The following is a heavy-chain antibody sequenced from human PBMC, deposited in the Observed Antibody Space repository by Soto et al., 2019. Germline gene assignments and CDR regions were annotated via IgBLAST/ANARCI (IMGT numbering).Heavy chain of an antibody. V-gene: IGHV3-30*18. Sequence: QVQLVESGGGVVQPGRSLRLSCAASGFTFSSYGMHWVRQAPGKGLEWVAVISYDGSNKYYADSVKGRFTISRDNSKNTLYLQMNSPRAEDTAVYYCAKEYDLLTGYPDYWGQGTLVTVSS. CDR1: GFTFSSYG. D-gene: IGHD3-9*01. CDR2: ISYDGSNK. CDR3: AKEYDLLTGYPDY. J-gene: IGHJ4*02.